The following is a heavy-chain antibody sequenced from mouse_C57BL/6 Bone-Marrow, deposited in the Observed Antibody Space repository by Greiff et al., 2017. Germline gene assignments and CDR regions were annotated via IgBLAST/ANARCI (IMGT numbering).Heavy chain of an antibody. D-gene: IGHD1-1*01. CDR3: ARPHYYGSSPRFS. CDR1: GFTFSSYG. J-gene: IGHJ3*01. Sequence: EVKLVESGGDLVKPGGSLKLSCAASGFTFSSYGMSWVRQTPDKRLEWVATISSGGSYTYYPDSVKGRFTISRDNAKNTLYLQMSSLKSEDTAMYYCARPHYYGSSPRFSWGQGTLVTVSA. CDR2: ISSGGSYT. V-gene: IGHV5-6*02.